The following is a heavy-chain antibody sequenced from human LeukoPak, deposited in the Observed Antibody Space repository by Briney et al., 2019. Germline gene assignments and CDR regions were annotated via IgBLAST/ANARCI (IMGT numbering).Heavy chain of an antibody. D-gene: IGHD3-22*01. CDR1: GGSISSGGYY. CDR3: ATNPYDSSGYYQPAGLAEYFQH. J-gene: IGHJ1*01. Sequence: SQTLSLTCTVSGGSISSGGYYWSWIRQHPGKGLEWIGYIYYSGSTYYNPSLKSRVTISVDTSKNQFSLKLSSVTAADTAVYYCATNPYDSSGYYQPAGLAEYFQHWGQGTLVTVSS. V-gene: IGHV4-31*03. CDR2: IYYSGST.